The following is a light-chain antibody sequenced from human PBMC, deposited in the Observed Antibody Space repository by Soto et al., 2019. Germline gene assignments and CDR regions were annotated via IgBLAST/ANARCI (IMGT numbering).Light chain of an antibody. Sequence: EIQVTQSPTSLSASVGERITITCRASRSIGNNLNWYQQRPGKAPQLLSYAASSLQSGVPSRFSGSSSGTVFTLTINGLQPEDFATYYCQQSFSPHIAFGQGTRL. CDR2: AAS. J-gene: IGKJ5*01. V-gene: IGKV1-39*01. CDR1: RSIGNN. CDR3: QQSFSPHIA.